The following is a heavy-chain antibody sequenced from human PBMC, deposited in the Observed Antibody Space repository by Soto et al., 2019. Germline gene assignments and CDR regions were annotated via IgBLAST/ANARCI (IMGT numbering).Heavy chain of an antibody. J-gene: IGHJ5*02. CDR2: ISGSGGST. V-gene: IGHV3-23*01. D-gene: IGHD3-22*01. Sequence: GGSLRLSCAASGFTFSSYAMSWVRQAPGKGLEWVSAISGSGGSTYYADSVKGRFTISRDNSKNTLYLQMNSLRAEDTAVYYCAKEYYYDSSGSSNWFDPWGQGTLVTVSS. CDR1: GFTFSSYA. CDR3: AKEYYYDSSGSSNWFDP.